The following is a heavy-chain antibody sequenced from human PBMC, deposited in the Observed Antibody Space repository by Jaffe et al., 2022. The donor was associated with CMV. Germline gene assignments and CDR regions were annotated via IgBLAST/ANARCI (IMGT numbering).Heavy chain of an antibody. CDR3: AKVGGYGLDYYGLDV. CDR2: TSGSGGST. D-gene: IGHD6-25*01. J-gene: IGHJ6*02. V-gene: IGHV3-23*01. CDR1: GFTFSNYA. Sequence: EVHLLESGGGFIQPGGSLKLSCAASGFTFSNYAMSWVRQAPGKGLEWVALTSGSGGSTYYADSVKGRFSISRDNSKNTLSLHMGSLGGEDSAVYYCAKVGGYGLDYYGLDVWGQGTTVTVSS.